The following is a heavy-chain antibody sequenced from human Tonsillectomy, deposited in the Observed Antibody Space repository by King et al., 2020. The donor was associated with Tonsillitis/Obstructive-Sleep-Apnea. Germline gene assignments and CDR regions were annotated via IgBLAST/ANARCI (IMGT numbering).Heavy chain of an antibody. Sequence: VQLVESGGGLVKPGGSLRLSCAASGFTFSDYYMSWIRQAPGKGLVWGSYISSSSIYTTDADAVRGRFTFSRDNAKNSLYLQMNSLRAEDTAGYYCARKAYDFWSGYYYYYYYMDVWGKGTTVTVSS. CDR3: ARKAYDFWSGYYYYYYYMDV. CDR2: ISSSSIYT. D-gene: IGHD3-3*01. J-gene: IGHJ6*03. V-gene: IGHV3-11*05. CDR1: GFTFSDYY.